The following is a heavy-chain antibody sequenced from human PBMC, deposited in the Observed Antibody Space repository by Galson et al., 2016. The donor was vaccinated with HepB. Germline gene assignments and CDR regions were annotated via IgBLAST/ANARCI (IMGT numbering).Heavy chain of an antibody. CDR3: ARVGLERCHTFDH. J-gene: IGHJ4*02. V-gene: IGHV3-30-3*01. Sequence: SLRLSCAASGFTFSPYPMYWVRQAPGKGLEWVAVISCVGGNIYYVDSVKGRFTISRDNAKNTLYLQMTSLRHEDTAVYYCARVGLERCHTFDHWGQGTLVTVSS. D-gene: IGHD6-19*01. CDR1: GFTFSPYP. CDR2: ISCVGGNI.